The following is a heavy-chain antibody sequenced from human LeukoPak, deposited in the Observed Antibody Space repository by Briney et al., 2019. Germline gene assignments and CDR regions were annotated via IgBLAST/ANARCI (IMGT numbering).Heavy chain of an antibody. J-gene: IGHJ4*02. CDR2: ISYDGTKK. V-gene: IGHV3-30*04. D-gene: IGHD2-2*01. Sequence: PGGSLRLPCAASGFTFSSFAMHWVRQAPAKGLEWEAVISYDGTKKYYADSVKGRFTISRDNSNNTLHLQMNSLRAEDTAVYYCARAYCSSTSCYAPDYWGQGTLVTVSS. CDR3: ARAYCSSTSCYAPDY. CDR1: GFTFSSFA.